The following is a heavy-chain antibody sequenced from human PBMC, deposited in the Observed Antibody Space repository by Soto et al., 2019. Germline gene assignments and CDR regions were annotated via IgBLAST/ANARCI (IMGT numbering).Heavy chain of an antibody. Sequence: PGGSLRLSCAASGFTFSSYAMHWVRQVPGKGLEWVAVISFNGNNQYYADSVKGRFTISRDSSKNTLFLQMNSLRPEDTAVYYCAREFLERHSNYLDYWGKGTLVTVSS. CDR1: GFTFSSYA. D-gene: IGHD3-3*01. V-gene: IGHV3-30-3*01. CDR3: AREFLERHSNYLDY. J-gene: IGHJ4*02. CDR2: ISFNGNNQ.